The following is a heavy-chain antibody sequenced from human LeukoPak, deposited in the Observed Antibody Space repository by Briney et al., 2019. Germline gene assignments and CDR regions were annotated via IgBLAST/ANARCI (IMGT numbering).Heavy chain of an antibody. Sequence: PGGSLRLSCAASGFTFTNYNMNWVRQAPGKGLEWISYISGGSGTIYYADSVRGRFTISRDNAKNSLYLQMNSLRAEDTAVYYCARAAANWAIDYWGQGTLVTVSS. V-gene: IGHV3-48*04. CDR1: GFTFTNYN. CDR2: ISGGSGTI. CDR3: ARAAANWAIDY. D-gene: IGHD7-27*01. J-gene: IGHJ4*02.